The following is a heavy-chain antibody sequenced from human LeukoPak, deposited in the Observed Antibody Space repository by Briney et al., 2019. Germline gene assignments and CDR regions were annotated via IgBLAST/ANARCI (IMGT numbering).Heavy chain of an antibody. Sequence: SETLSLTCAVSGGSISSGGYSWSWIRQPPGKGLEWIGYIYHSESTYYNPSLKSRVTISVDRSKNQFSLKLSSVTAADTAVYYCARDGAAAGFDAFDIWGQGTMVTVSS. J-gene: IGHJ3*02. CDR3: ARDGAAAGFDAFDI. CDR2: IYHSEST. CDR1: GGSISSGGYS. V-gene: IGHV4-30-2*01. D-gene: IGHD6-13*01.